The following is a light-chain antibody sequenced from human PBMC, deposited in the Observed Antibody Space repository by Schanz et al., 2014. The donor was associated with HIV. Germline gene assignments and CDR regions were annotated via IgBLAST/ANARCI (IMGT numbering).Light chain of an antibody. J-gene: IGKJ4*01. V-gene: IGKV3D-20*02. Sequence: ESVLTQSPGTLSLSPGERATLSCRASQGISTSYLAWYQQKRDQPPRLLIFGASNRATGTPDRFSGSESGTDFTLTISRLEPEDFAVYYCQQRSTWPPTFGGGTKVEI. CDR1: QGISTSY. CDR3: QQRSTWPPT. CDR2: GAS.